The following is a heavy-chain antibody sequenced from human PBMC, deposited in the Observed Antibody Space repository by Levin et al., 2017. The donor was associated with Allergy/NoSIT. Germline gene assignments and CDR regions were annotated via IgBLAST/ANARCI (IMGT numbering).Heavy chain of an antibody. CDR1: GFSFGDYA. J-gene: IGHJ3*01. CDR3: AKKQGGTSGFSFDV. Sequence: GGSLRLSCVASGFSFGDYAMTWVRQAPGKGLEWVSVITGGGFNTYYGDSVKGRFTVSRDNSKNTLYLELNSLRAEDTAVYYCAKKQGGTSGFSFDVWGQGTTVTVSS. D-gene: IGHD1/OR15-1a*01. V-gene: IGHV3-23*01. CDR2: ITGGGFNT.